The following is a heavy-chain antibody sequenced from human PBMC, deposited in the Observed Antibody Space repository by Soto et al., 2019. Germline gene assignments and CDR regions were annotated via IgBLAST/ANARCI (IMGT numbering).Heavy chain of an antibody. V-gene: IGHV3-23*01. Sequence: GGSMILSCASSECTIRSYPMSLVRQDPGKGLEWVSAISGSGGSTYYADSVKGRFTISRDNSKNTLYLQMNRLRAEDTAVYYCAKGPTPYYYDSRGYYPYYFDYWGQGTLVTVSS. D-gene: IGHD3-22*01. CDR1: ECTIRSYP. J-gene: IGHJ4*02. CDR2: ISGSGGST. CDR3: AKGPTPYYYDSRGYYPYYFDY.